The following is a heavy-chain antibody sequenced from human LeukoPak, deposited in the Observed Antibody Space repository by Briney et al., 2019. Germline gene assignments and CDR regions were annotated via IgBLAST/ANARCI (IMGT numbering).Heavy chain of an antibody. D-gene: IGHD2-2*02. CDR1: VGTFNIYT. V-gene: IGHV1-69*04. Sequence: ASVKVSCKASVGTFNIYTISWVRQAPGQGLEWMGRIIPILGIANYAQKFQGRVTITADKSTSTAYMELSSLRSEDTAVYYCARDGGGYCSSTSCYTFDYWGQGTVVTVSS. J-gene: IGHJ4*02. CDR3: ARDGGGYCSSTSCYTFDY. CDR2: IIPILGIA.